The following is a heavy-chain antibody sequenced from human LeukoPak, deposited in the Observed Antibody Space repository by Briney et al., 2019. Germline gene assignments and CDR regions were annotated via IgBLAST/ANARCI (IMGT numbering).Heavy chain of an antibody. CDR2: ISSSGSYI. J-gene: IGHJ4*02. Sequence: PGGSLRLSCAASGFTFSSYSMNWVRQAPGKGLEWVSSISSSGSYIYYADSVKGRFTISRDNAKNSLYLQMNSLRAEDTAVYYCARDRLSIAARTFDYWGQGTLVTVPS. V-gene: IGHV3-21*01. CDR1: GFTFSSYS. CDR3: ARDRLSIAARTFDY. D-gene: IGHD6-6*01.